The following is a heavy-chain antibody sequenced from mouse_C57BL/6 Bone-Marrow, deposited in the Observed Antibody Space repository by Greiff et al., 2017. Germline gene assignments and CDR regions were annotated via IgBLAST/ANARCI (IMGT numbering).Heavy chain of an antibody. V-gene: IGHV1-55*01. J-gene: IGHJ4*01. CDR2: IYPGSGST. D-gene: IGHD2-4*01. CDR1: GYTFTSYW. Sequence: QVQLQQPGAELVKPGASVKMSCKASGYTFTSYWITWVKQRPGQGLEWIGDIYPGSGSTNYNEKFKSKATLTVDKSSSTAYMQLSSLTSEDSAVYYCARSGLFYDYEGAMDYWGQGTSVTVSS. CDR3: ARSGLFYDYEGAMDY.